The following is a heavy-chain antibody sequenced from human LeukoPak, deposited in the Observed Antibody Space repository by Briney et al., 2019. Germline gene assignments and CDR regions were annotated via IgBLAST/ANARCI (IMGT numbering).Heavy chain of an antibody. J-gene: IGHJ4*02. V-gene: IGHV1-69*05. D-gene: IGHD3-22*01. CDR2: IIPIFGTA. Sequence: SVTVSCKASGGTFSSYAISWVRQAPGQGLEWMGGIIPIFGTANYAQKFQGRVTITTDESTSTAYMELSSLRSEDTAVYYCARLSAHYYDSSGYYYFDYWGQGTLVTVSS. CDR3: ARLSAHYYDSSGYYYFDY. CDR1: GGTFSSYA.